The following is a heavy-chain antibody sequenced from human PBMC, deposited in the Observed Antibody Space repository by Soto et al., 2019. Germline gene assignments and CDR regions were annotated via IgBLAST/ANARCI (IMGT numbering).Heavy chain of an antibody. D-gene: IGHD3-10*01. CDR3: ARGNVRGGCLDY. J-gene: IGHJ4*02. CDR1: GYTFSTYA. CDR2: FNGGNGNI. Sequence: QVKLVQSGAEERKPGASVKVSCKASGYTFSTYAMHWVRRAPGQSLEWMGWFNGGNGNIKYSQKFEGRVTITTDTAASTAYMELNMLRSEDTAVYYCARGNVRGGCLDYWGQGTLVSVSS. V-gene: IGHV1-3*05.